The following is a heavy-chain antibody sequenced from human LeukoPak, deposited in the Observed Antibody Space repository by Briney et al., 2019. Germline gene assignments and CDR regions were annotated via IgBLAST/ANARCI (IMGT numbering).Heavy chain of an antibody. V-gene: IGHV1-2*02. J-gene: IGHJ4*02. D-gene: IGHD3-22*01. CDR1: GYTFPAYY. CDR3: AREYYFDNSGYYGVGDY. Sequence: ASVTVSYQASGYTFPAYYIHWVRQAPRQGRAWMGWFNPNSGGTNYAQEFQGRVTMTRDTSISTAYMELSRLRSDDTAVYYCAREYYFDNSGYYGVGDYWGQGTLVTVSS. CDR2: FNPNSGGT.